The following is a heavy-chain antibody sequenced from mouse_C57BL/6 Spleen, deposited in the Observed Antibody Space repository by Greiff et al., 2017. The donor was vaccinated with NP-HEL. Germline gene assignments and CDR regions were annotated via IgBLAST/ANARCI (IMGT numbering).Heavy chain of an antibody. Sequence: EVQLQQSGPELVKPGASVKIPCKASGYTFTDYNMDWVKQSHGKSLEWIGDINPKNGGTNYNQKFKGKATLTVDKSSSTAYMELRSLTSEDTAVYYCARCVRYYGSIYGWYFDVWGTGTTVTVSS. CDR2: INPKNGGT. D-gene: IGHD1-1*01. J-gene: IGHJ1*03. V-gene: IGHV1-18*01. CDR1: GYTFTDYN. CDR3: ARCVRYYGSIYGWYFDV.